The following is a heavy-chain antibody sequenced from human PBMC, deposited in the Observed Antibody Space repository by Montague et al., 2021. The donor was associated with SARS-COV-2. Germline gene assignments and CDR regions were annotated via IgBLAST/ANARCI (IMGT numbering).Heavy chain of an antibody. J-gene: IGHJ3*02. CDR2: IYYSGST. CDR3: ARVQGITMIVVVIGAFDI. D-gene: IGHD3-22*01. Sequence: TLSLICTVSGGSISSGGYYWSWIRQPPGKGLEWIGYIYYSGSTYYNPSLKSRVTISVDTSKNQFSLKLSSVTAADTAVYYCARVQGITMIVVVIGAFDIWGQGTMVTVSS. V-gene: IGHV4-31*03. CDR1: GGSISSGGYY.